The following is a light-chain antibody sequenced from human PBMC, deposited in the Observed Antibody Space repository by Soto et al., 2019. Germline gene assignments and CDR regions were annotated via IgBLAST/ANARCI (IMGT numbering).Light chain of an antibody. V-gene: IGLV7-43*01. CDR3: LLYYGGAQLV. CDR1: TGAVTSGYY. Sequence: QTVVTQEPSLTVSPEGTVTLTCASSTGAVTSGYYPNWFQQKPGQTPRAPIYSTSNKHSWTPARFSGSLLGGKAALTLSGVQPEDEAEYYCLLYYGGAQLVFGGGTKVTVL. CDR2: STS. J-gene: IGLJ2*01.